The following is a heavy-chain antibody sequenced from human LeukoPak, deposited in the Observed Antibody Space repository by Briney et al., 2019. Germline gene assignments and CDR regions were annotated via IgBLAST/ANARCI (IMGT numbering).Heavy chain of an antibody. J-gene: IGHJ1*01. CDR2: ISGSGGST. Sequence: GGSLRLSCAASGFTFSSYAMSWVRQAPGKGLEWVSAISGSGGSTYYADSVKGRFTISRDNPKNTLYLQMNSLRAEDTAVYYCAKDSVVVVPAAIEYFQHWGQGTLVTVSS. CDR1: GFTFSSYA. CDR3: AKDSVVVVPAAIEYFQH. V-gene: IGHV3-23*01. D-gene: IGHD2-2*01.